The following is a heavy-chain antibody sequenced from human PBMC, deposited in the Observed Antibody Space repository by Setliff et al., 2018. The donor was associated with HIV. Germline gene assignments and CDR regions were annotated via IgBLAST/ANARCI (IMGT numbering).Heavy chain of an antibody. V-gene: IGHV1-18*01. CDR2: ITGYNGNT. Sequence: ASVKVSCKASGYIFTNYGISWVRQAPGQGLEWMGWITGYNGNTNYAEKFQRRVTKTIDTSTSTAYLELRSLRSDDTAVYYCARVGPESLPYTWDDEADTFDIWGQGTMVTVSS. CDR1: GYIFTNYG. CDR3: ARVGPESLPYTWDDEADTFDI. D-gene: IGHD1-1*01. J-gene: IGHJ3*02.